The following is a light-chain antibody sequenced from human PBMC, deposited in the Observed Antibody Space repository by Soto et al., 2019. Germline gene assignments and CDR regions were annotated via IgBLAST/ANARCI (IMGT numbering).Light chain of an antibody. Sequence: VLTQSPGNLSLSPGERATLSCSAIQSVSSNYLAWYQQKPGQAPRLLIYGASSRATGIPDRFSGSGSGTDFTLTIRRLEPEDFAVYYCQQYGSSYPWTFGQGTKVDI. CDR3: QQYGSSYPWT. J-gene: IGKJ1*01. CDR2: GAS. V-gene: IGKV3-20*01. CDR1: QSVSSNY.